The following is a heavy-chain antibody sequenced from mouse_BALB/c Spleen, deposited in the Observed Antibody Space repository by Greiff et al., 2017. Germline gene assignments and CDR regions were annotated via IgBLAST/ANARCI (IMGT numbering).Heavy chain of an antibody. CDR1: GFSLSRYS. CDR2: IWGGGST. Sequence: VMLVESGPGLVAPSQSLSITCTVSGFSLSRYSVHWVRQPPGKGLEWLGMIWGGGSTDYNSALKSRLSISKDNSKSQVFLKMNSLQTDDTAMYYCARNSHTNWVIYFDYWGQGTTLTVSS. CDR3: ARNSHTNWVIYFDY. V-gene: IGHV2-6-4*01. J-gene: IGHJ2*01. D-gene: IGHD4-1*01.